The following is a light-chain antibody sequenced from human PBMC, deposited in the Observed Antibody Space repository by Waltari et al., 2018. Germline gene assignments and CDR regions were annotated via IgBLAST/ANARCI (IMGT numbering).Light chain of an antibody. J-gene: IGLJ3*02. CDR3: SSYTSSSTWV. CDR1: SSDAGGYNY. Sequence: QSALTQPASVSGSPGQSITISCTGTSSDAGGYNYVSWYQQYPGKAPKLMIYDVSKRPSGVSNHFSGSKSGNTASLTISGLQAEDEADYYCSSYTSSSTWVFGGGTKLTVL. V-gene: IGLV2-14*01. CDR2: DVS.